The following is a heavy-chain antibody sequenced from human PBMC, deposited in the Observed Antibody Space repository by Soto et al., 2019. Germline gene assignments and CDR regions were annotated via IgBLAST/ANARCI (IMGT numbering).Heavy chain of an antibody. Sequence: QVQLQESGPGLVKLSGTLSLTCAVSGGSISSSNWWSWVRQPPGKGLEWIGEIYHSGNTNYNPSLKRRVTMAVDKSRNQFSLKLSSVTAADTAVYDCARRWGEGRVDYWGQGTLVTVSS. CDR2: IYHSGNT. CDR3: ARRWGEGRVDY. J-gene: IGHJ4*02. V-gene: IGHV4-4*02. D-gene: IGHD3-10*01. CDR1: GGSISSSNW.